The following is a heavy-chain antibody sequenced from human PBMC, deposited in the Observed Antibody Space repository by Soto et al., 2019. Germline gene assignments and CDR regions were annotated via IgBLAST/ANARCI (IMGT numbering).Heavy chain of an antibody. Sequence: ASVKVSCKASGCTFTSYGISWVRQAPGQGLEWMGWISAYNGNTNYAQKLQGRVTMTTDTSTSTAYMELSSLRSEDTAVYYCAADPHYYDSSGYLNWFDPWGQGTLVTVSS. CDR1: GCTFTSYG. V-gene: IGHV1-18*01. CDR2: ISAYNGNT. D-gene: IGHD3-22*01. J-gene: IGHJ5*02. CDR3: AADPHYYDSSGYLNWFDP.